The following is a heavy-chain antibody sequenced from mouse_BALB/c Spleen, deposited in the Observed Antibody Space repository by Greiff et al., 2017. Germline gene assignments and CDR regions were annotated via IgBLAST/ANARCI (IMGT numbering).Heavy chain of an antibody. V-gene: IGHV1-14*01. D-gene: IGHD2-3*01. Sequence: VQLQQSGPELVKPGASVKMSCKASGYTFTSYVMHWVKQKPGQGLEWIGYINPYNDGTKYNEKFKGKATLTSDKSSSTAYMELSSLTSEDSAVYYWARFPLYEGYPCAYGGQGTLVTVSA. CDR2: INPYNDGT. CDR3: ARFPLYEGYPCAY. CDR1: GYTFTSYV. J-gene: IGHJ3*01.